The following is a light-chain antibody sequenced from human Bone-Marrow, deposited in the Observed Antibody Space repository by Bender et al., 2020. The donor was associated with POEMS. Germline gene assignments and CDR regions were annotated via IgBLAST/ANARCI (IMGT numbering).Light chain of an antibody. Sequence: QSALTQPASVSGSPGRSITISCTGTSSDVGGYDYVSWYQQHPDKAPKLMIYDVNSRPSGVSNRFSGSKSGNTASLTISGLQAEDEADYYCSSYTSSSTLVFGGGTKLTVL. CDR3: SSYTSSSTLV. V-gene: IGLV2-14*03. J-gene: IGLJ3*02. CDR1: SSDVGGYDY. CDR2: DVN.